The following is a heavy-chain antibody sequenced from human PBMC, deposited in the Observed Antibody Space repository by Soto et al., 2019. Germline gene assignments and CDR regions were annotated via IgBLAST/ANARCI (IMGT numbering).Heavy chain of an antibody. V-gene: IGHV4-59*01. Sequence: SETLSLTCSVSGASMSPYYWTWVRQPPGKGLEWIANVYYRGTTNYNSSLKSRVTISVATSKNQFSLTMTSVSAADTAIYYCARVGDGYNWDFDYWGQGTLVTVSS. CDR1: GASMSPYY. CDR3: ARVGDGYNWDFDY. D-gene: IGHD5-12*01. J-gene: IGHJ4*02. CDR2: VYYRGTT.